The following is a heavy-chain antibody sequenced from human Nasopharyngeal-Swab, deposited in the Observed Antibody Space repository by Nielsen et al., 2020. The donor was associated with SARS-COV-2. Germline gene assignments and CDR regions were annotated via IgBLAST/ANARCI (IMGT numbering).Heavy chain of an antibody. V-gene: IGHV3-23*01. Sequence: GGSLRLSCLASGFTFNNNAMTWVRQAPGKGLEWVSTVSGSGKITYYADSVKSRFTISRDNSKNTLFLQMSSLRDEDTAVYYCAKGGSLSGSWDWGQGTLVTVSS. CDR2: VSGSGKIT. CDR1: GFTFNNNA. CDR3: AKGGSLSGSWD. D-gene: IGHD1-26*01. J-gene: IGHJ4*02.